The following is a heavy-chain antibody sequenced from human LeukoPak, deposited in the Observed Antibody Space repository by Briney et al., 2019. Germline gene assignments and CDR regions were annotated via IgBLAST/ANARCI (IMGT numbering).Heavy chain of an antibody. Sequence: PGGSLRLSCAASGFTFSSYGMHWVRQAPGKGLEWVAFIRYDGSNKYYADSVKGRFTISRDNAENSLYLQMNSLRAEDTAVYYCAKNPVAGRTYYFDYWGQGTLVTVSS. CDR3: AKNPVAGRTYYFDY. CDR2: IRYDGSNK. D-gene: IGHD6-19*01. V-gene: IGHV3-30*02. CDR1: GFTFSSYG. J-gene: IGHJ4*02.